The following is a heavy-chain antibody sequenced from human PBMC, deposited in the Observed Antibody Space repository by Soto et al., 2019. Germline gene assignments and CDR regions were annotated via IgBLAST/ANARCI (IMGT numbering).Heavy chain of an antibody. CDR2: IIPIFGTA. D-gene: IGHD4-17*01. CDR1: GGTFSSYA. CDR3: ASQNYGDYVNAFDI. Sequence: GASVKVSCKASGGTFSSYAISWVRQAPGQGLEWMGGIIPIFGTANYAQKFQGRVTITADKSTSTAYMELSSLRSEDTAVYYCASQNYGDYVNAFDIWGQGTMVTVSS. J-gene: IGHJ3*02. V-gene: IGHV1-69*06.